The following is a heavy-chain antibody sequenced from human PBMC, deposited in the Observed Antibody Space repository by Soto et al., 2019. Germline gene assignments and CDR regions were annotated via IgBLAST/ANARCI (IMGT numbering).Heavy chain of an antibody. D-gene: IGHD3-10*01. J-gene: IGHJ4*02. Sequence: PGESLKISCKGSGYSFTSYWIGWVRQMPGKGLEWMGIIYPGDSDTRYSPSFQGQVTISADKSISTAYLQWSSLKASDTAMYYCARSWFGELFSPLPPPYWGQGTLVTVSS. CDR2: IYPGDSDT. CDR1: GYSFTSYW. V-gene: IGHV5-51*01. CDR3: ARSWFGELFSPLPPPY.